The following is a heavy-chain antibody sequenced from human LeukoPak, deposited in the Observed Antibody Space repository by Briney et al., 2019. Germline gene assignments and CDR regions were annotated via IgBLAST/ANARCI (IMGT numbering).Heavy chain of an antibody. J-gene: IGHJ6*03. D-gene: IGHD2-2*01. Sequence: ASVKVSCKSSGHTFSNFGITWVRQAPGQGLEWMGWINPNSGGTNYAQKFQGRVTMTRDTSISTAYMELSRLRSDDTAVYYCARQLLSSDNYYYYYYMDVWGKGTTVTISS. V-gene: IGHV1-2*02. CDR3: ARQLLSSDNYYYYYYMDV. CDR2: INPNSGGT. CDR1: GHTFSNFG.